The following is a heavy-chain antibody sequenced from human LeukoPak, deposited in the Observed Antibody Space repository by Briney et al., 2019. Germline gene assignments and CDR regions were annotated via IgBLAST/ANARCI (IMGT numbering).Heavy chain of an antibody. CDR3: ARRVTGYYNLDY. J-gene: IGHJ4*02. CDR2: IYYSGST. V-gene: IGHV4-59*01. D-gene: IGHD3-9*01. Sequence: PSETPSLTCTVSGGSISSYYWSWIRQPPGKGLEWIGYIYYSGSTNYNPSLKSRVTISVDTSKNQFSLKLSSVTAADTAVYYCARRVTGYYNLDYWGQGTLVTVSS. CDR1: GGSISSYY.